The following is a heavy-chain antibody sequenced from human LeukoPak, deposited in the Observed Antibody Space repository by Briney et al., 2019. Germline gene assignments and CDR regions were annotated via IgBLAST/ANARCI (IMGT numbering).Heavy chain of an antibody. CDR2: IRYDGSDK. V-gene: IGHV3-30*02. CDR3: AKDHSSSWPYYFDY. CDR1: GFTFSSYD. J-gene: IGHJ4*02. D-gene: IGHD6-13*01. Sequence: GGSLRLSCAASGFTFSSYDMHWVRQAPGKGLEWVAFIRYDGSDKYYTDSVKGRFTISRDTSKNTLYLQMNSLRAEDTAVYYCAKDHSSSWPYYFDYWGQGTLVTVSS.